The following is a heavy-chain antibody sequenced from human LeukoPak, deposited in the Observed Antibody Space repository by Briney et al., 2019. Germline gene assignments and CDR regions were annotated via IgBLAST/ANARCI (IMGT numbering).Heavy chain of an antibody. V-gene: IGHV3-74*01. CDR1: GFGFTFRNYA. CDR3: ARAGGGSNRMAFDP. J-gene: IGHJ5*02. D-gene: IGHD2-15*01. Sequence: GGSLRLSCAASGFGFTFRNYAMSWVRQAPGKGLEWVSHISGDASVTSHADSVKGRFIISRDNAKNTLYLQMNSLRAEDTAVYYCARAGGGSNRMAFDPWGQGTLVTVSS. CDR2: ISGDASVT.